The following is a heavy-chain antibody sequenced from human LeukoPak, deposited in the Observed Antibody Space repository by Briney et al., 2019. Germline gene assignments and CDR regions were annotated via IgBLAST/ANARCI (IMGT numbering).Heavy chain of an antibody. CDR3: AKVEWEFIVVVPDDAFDI. CDR1: GFPFSSYA. D-gene: IGHD2-15*01. J-gene: IGHJ3*02. Sequence: GGSLRLSCVASGFPFSSYAMSWVRQAPGKGLEWVSLISGSGGSTYYADSVKGRFTISRDNSKNTLYLQMNSLRAEDTAVYYCAKVEWEFIVVVPDDAFDIWGQGTMVTVSS. V-gene: IGHV3-23*01. CDR2: ISGSGGST.